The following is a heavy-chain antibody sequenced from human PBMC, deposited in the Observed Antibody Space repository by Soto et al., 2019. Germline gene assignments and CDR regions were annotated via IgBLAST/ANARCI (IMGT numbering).Heavy chain of an antibody. CDR3: ARGLDPPPVGVYFDT. J-gene: IGHJ4*02. CDR1: GGTFNSYL. Sequence: QVQLVQSGAEVKNPGSSVKVSCKTSGGTFNSYLIDWVRQAPGQGLEWMGGIIPAFGTAKYAQKFQGRVTLTADKSTTTAYMELRTLTSEDTDVYYWARGLDPPPVGVYFDTWGQGTLVTVSS. CDR2: IIPAFGTA. D-gene: IGHD2-15*01. V-gene: IGHV1-69*06.